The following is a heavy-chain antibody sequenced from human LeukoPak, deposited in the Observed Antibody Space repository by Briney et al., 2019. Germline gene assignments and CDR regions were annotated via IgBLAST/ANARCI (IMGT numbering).Heavy chain of an antibody. Sequence: SVKVSGKASGGTFSSYAISWVRQAPGQGLEGMGGIIPIFGTANYAQKFQGRVTITADKSTGTAYMELSSLRSEDTAVYYCARVHYYGSGSYYNGVPTFDPWGQGTLVTVSS. D-gene: IGHD3-10*01. V-gene: IGHV1-69*06. CDR1: GGTFSSYA. CDR2: IIPIFGTA. J-gene: IGHJ5*02. CDR3: ARVHYYGSGSYYNGVPTFDP.